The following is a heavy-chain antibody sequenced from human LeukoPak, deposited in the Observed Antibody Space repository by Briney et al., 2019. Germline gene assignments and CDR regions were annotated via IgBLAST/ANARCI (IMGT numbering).Heavy chain of an antibody. D-gene: IGHD3-3*01. CDR1: GFTFSSYA. CDR2: ISGSGGSA. CDR3: AKGGRFLEWLLYDAFDI. J-gene: IGHJ3*02. V-gene: IGHV3-23*01. Sequence: GGSLRLSCAASGFTFSSYAMSWVRQAPGKGLEWVSAISGSGGSAYYAGSVKGRFTISRDNSKNTLYLQMNSLRAEDTAVYYCAKGGRFLEWLLYDAFDIWGQGTMVTVSS.